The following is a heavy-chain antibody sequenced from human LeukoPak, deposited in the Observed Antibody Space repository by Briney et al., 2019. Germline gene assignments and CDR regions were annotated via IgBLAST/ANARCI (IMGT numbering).Heavy chain of an antibody. CDR1: GFTFSSYE. D-gene: IGHD1-26*01. Sequence: PGGSLRLSCAASGFTFSSYEMNWVRQAPGKGLEWVSYISSSGSTIYYADSVKGRFTISRDNAKNSLYLQMNSLRAEDTAVYYCAREYSGSYSADAFDIWGQGTMVTVSS. V-gene: IGHV3-48*03. CDR3: AREYSGSYSADAFDI. CDR2: ISSSGSTI. J-gene: IGHJ3*02.